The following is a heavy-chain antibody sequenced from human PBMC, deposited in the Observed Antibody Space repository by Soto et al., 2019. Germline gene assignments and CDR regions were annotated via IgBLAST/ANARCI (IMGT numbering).Heavy chain of an antibody. J-gene: IGHJ6*02. CDR1: GFTFTSSA. CDR3: AADGNGSGSYRGYYYYYGMDV. V-gene: IGHV1-58*01. Sequence: ASVKVSWKAAGFTFTSSAVQWVRQARGQRLERIGWIVVGSGNTNYAQKFQERVTITRDMSTSTAYMELSSLRSEDTAVYYCAADGNGSGSYRGYYYYYGMDVWGQGTTVTVSS. D-gene: IGHD3-10*01. CDR2: IVVGSGNT.